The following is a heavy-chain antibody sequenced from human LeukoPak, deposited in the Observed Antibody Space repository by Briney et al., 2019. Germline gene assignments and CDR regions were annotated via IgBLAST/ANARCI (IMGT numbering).Heavy chain of an antibody. V-gene: IGHV4-4*09. CDR3: ARMTSGSYLEY. J-gene: IGHJ4*02. CDR1: GGSFINYY. CDR2: IHTSGST. Sequence: SETLSLTCAVSGGSFINYYWSWIQQPPGRGLEWIGNIHTSGSTNYNPSLKSRVTMSADTSKNQFSLKLSHVSAADTAVYYCARMTSGSYLEYWGQGTLVTVSS. D-gene: IGHD1-26*01.